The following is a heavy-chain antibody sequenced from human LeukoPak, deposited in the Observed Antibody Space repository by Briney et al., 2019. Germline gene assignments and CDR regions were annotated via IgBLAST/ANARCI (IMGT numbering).Heavy chain of an antibody. V-gene: IGHV3-64*01. CDR3: ARAYSSGNDAFDI. J-gene: IGHJ3*02. D-gene: IGHD6-19*01. CDR1: GFTFSSYA. CDR2: ISSNGGST. Sequence: GGSLRLSCAASGFTFSSYAMHWVRQAPGKGLEYVSAISSNGGSTYYANSVKGRFTISRDNSKNTLYLEMNSLRAEDTAVYYCARAYSSGNDAFDIWGQGTMVTVSS.